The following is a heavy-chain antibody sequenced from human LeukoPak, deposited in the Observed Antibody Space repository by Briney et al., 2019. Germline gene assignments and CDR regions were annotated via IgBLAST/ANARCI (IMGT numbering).Heavy chain of an antibody. CDR3: AKDKGFGGVIVMGRVDY. D-gene: IGHD3-16*02. V-gene: IGHV3-23*01. CDR1: GFTFSSYA. J-gene: IGHJ4*02. CDR2: ISGSGGST. Sequence: GGSLRLSCAASGFTFSSYAMSWVRQAPGKGLEWVSAISGSGGSTYYADSVKGRFTISRDNSKNTLYLQMNSLRAEDTAVYYCAKDKGFGGVIVMGRVDYWGQGTLVTVSS.